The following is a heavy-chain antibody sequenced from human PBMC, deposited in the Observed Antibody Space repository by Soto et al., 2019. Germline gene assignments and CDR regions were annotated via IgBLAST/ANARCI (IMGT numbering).Heavy chain of an antibody. CDR2: ISSSSSYI. CDR3: ALCSGGGEYGMDV. Sequence: PGGSLRLSCAASGFTFSTDWINWVRQAPGKGLEWVSSISSSSSYIYYADSVKGRFTISRDNAKNSLYLQMNSLRAEDTAVYYCALCSGGGEYGMDVWGQGTTVTVSS. D-gene: IGHD2-15*01. J-gene: IGHJ6*02. V-gene: IGHV3-21*01. CDR1: GFTFSTDW.